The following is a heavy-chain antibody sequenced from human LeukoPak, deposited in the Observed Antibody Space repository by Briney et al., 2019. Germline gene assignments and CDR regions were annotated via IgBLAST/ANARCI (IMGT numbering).Heavy chain of an antibody. CDR1: GGAISSYC. J-gene: IGHJ4*02. V-gene: IGHV4-59*01. CDR3: ARCGYCSGGICYSGLFDY. Sequence: SETLSLTCTVPGGAISSYCWSWIRQSPGKGGKWIGYFYYRGISTYNPSLTSRVTISGDTSKNEFSLRLSSVTAADTAVYYCARCGYCSGGICYSGLFDYWGPGTLVTASS. D-gene: IGHD2-15*01. CDR2: FYYRGIS.